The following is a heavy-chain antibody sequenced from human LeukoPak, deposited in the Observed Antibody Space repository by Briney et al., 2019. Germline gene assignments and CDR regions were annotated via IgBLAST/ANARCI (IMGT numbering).Heavy chain of an antibody. CDR2: ILTSGST. CDR1: SGSISSYY. Sequence: SETLSLTCTVSSGSISSYYWSWIRQPAGKGLEWIGRILTSGSTNYNPSLQSRVTMSVDTSKNQFSLKLNSMTAAGTAVYYCAREFSYGSNGRGFDYWGQGTLVTVSS. J-gene: IGHJ4*02. V-gene: IGHV4-4*07. CDR3: AREFSYGSNGRGFDY. D-gene: IGHD4-23*01.